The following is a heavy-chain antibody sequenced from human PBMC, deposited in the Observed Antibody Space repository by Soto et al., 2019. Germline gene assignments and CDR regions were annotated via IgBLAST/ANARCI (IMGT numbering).Heavy chain of an antibody. J-gene: IGHJ6*02. V-gene: IGHV3-33*01. D-gene: IGHD6-19*01. Sequence: GGSLRLSCAASGFTFTSYGMHWVRQAPGKGLEWVAVIYYGERNKYNADSVKGQYAVSRDNSKNTLYLKMNSLRAEVMAVYYCASDPARAFADYSSDWDFGPGNWSPDYFMDVWGQGTTVTVSS. CDR3: ASDPARAFADYSSDWDFGPGNWSPDYFMDV. CDR2: IYYGERNK. CDR1: GFTFTSYG.